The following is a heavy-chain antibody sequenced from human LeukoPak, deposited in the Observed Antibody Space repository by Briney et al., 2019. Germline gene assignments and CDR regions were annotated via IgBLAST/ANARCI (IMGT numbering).Heavy chain of an antibody. Sequence: SVKVSCKASVGTFSSYAISWVRQAPGQGLEWMGRIIPILGIANYTQKFQGRVTITADKSTSTAYMELSSLRSEDTAVYYCARDREQYYDILTGYPYHWGQGTLVTVSS. D-gene: IGHD3-9*01. CDR1: VGTFSSYA. CDR3: ARDREQYYDILTGYPYH. J-gene: IGHJ4*02. V-gene: IGHV1-69*04. CDR2: IIPILGIA.